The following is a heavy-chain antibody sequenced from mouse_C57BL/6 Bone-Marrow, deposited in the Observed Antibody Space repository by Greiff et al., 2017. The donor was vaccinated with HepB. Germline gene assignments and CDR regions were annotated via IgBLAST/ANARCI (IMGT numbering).Heavy chain of an antibody. V-gene: IGHV1-61*01. CDR3: AGDLVDYYGSSYL. CDR1: GYTFTSYW. D-gene: IGHD1-1*01. Sequence: VQLQQPGAELVRPGSSVKLSCKASGYTFTSYWMDWVKQRPGQGLEWIGNIYPSDSETHYNQKFKDKATLTVDKSSSTAYMQLSSLTSEDSAVYYCAGDLVDYYGSSYLCGTGTTVTVSP. CDR2: IYPSDSET. J-gene: IGHJ1*03.